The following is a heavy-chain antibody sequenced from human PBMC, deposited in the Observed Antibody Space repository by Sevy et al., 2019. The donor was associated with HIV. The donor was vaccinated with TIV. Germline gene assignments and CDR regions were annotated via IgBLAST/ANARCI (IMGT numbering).Heavy chain of an antibody. V-gene: IGHV3-66*02. CDR2: IFSTGSA. CDR3: VSLFLSYRSGWSYYDY. CDR1: GFTVDDKY. J-gene: IGHJ4*02. Sequence: GGSLRLSCAISGFTVDDKYIIWVRQAPGKGLEWVSVIFSTGSAYYADSAKGRFTISRDNSKNTVDLQMNSVRAEDTAVYYCVSLFLSYRSGWSYYDYWGQGTLVTVSS. D-gene: IGHD6-19*01.